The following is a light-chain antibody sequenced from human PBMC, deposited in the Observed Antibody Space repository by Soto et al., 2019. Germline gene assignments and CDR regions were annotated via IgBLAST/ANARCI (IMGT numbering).Light chain of an antibody. J-gene: IGLJ3*02. CDR3: QTWGTGIRV. V-gene: IGLV4-69*01. CDR2: LNSDGSH. CDR1: SGHSTYS. Sequence: QSVLTQPPSAAASLGASVKLTCILSSGHSTYSIAWHQQQPQKGPRYLMKLNSDGSHTRGDGIPDRFSGSSSGAERYLTSARLQSEDEADYYCQTWGTGIRVFGGGTKVTVL.